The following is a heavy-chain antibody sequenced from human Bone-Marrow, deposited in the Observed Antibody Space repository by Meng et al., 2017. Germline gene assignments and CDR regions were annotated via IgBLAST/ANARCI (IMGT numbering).Heavy chain of an antibody. CDR2: IYYSGST. CDR1: GGSVSSGDYY. J-gene: IGHJ4*02. Sequence: QAQLQESSPGLVEPSQTLSLTCAVAGGSVSSGDYYWIWIRQHPGKGLEWIGYIYYSGSTYYNPSLKSRVTISVDKSTNQFSLKLSSVTAADTAVYYCARGPYYYDSSGPYYFDYWGQGTLVTVSS. D-gene: IGHD3-22*01. CDR3: ARGPYYYDSSGPYYFDY. V-gene: IGHV4-31*11.